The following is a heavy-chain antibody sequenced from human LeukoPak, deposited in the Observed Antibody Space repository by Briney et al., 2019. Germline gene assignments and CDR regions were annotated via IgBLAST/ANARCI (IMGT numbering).Heavy chain of an antibody. CDR1: GFTFSSHG. V-gene: IGHV3-30*18. J-gene: IGHJ4*02. CDR2: ILYDGSNE. CDR3: AKDGTGGYYFLDY. Sequence: GTSLRLSCAASGFTFSSHGMHWVRQAPGMGLEWVALILYDGSNEYYADSVQGRFTISRDSSRNTLYLQMNSLRAEDTAVYYCAKDGTGGYYFLDYWGQGTLVTVSS. D-gene: IGHD3-22*01.